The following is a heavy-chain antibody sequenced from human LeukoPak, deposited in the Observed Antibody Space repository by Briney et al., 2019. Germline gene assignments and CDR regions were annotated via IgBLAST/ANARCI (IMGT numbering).Heavy chain of an antibody. V-gene: IGHV4-39*01. CDR3: ARHRESDFGYYYYMDV. J-gene: IGHJ6*03. Sequence: PSETLSLTCTVSGVSISTDNFYWGWIRQPPGKGLEWIGTFYYSGTTYYNPSLTSRLTISVDTSKNQFSLKLSSVTAADTSVYYCARHRESDFGYYYYMDVWGKGTTVTVSS. CDR1: GVSISTDNFY. D-gene: IGHD4-17*01. CDR2: FYYSGTT.